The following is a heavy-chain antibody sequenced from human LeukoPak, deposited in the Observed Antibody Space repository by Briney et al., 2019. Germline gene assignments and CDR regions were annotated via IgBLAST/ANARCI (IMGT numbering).Heavy chain of an antibody. CDR2: IYTSGST. Sequence: NSSETLSLTCTVSGGSISSGSYYWSWIRQPAGKGLEWIGRIYTSGSTNYNPSLKSRVTISVDTSKNQSSLKLSSVTAADTAVYYCARIGIAAAGTISYYYYMDVWGKGTTVTVSS. CDR1: GGSISSGSYY. V-gene: IGHV4-61*02. J-gene: IGHJ6*03. D-gene: IGHD6-13*01. CDR3: ARIGIAAAGTISYYYYMDV.